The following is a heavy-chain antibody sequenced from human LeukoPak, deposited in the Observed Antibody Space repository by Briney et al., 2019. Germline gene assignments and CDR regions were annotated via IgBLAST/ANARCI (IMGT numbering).Heavy chain of an antibody. CDR2: IKQDGSDK. Sequence: GGSLRLSCAASGFTLSSYWMSWVRQAPGKGLEWVANIKQDGSDKYYVDSVKGRFTISRDNAKNSLYLHMNSLRAEDTAVYYCARNLGYCRTASCHHMDVWGKGTTVTVSS. CDR3: ARNLGYCRTASCHHMDV. V-gene: IGHV3-7*01. J-gene: IGHJ6*03. D-gene: IGHD2-2*01. CDR1: GFTLSSYW.